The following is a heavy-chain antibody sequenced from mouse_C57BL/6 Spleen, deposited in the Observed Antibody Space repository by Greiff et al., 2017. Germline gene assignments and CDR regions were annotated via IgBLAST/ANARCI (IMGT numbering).Heavy chain of an antibody. CDR1: GFTFSSYT. CDR2: ISGGGGNT. CDR3: ARHRDEEDLDY. J-gene: IGHJ2*01. Sequence: EVQLMESGGGLVKPGGSLKLSCAASGFTFSSYTMSWVRQTPEKRLEWVATISGGGGNTYYPDSVKGRFTISRDNAKNTLYLQMSSQRSEDTALDYCARHRDEEDLDYWGQGTTLTVSS. D-gene: IGHD3-3*01. V-gene: IGHV5-9*01.